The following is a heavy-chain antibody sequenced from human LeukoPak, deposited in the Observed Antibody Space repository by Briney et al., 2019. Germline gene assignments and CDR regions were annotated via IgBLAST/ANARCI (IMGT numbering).Heavy chain of an antibody. CDR3: ARVRAPAASYYYYMDV. D-gene: IGHD2-2*01. J-gene: IGHJ6*03. CDR1: GYTFTSYA. Sequence: ASVKVSCKASGYTFTSYAMNWVRQAPGQGLEWMGWINTNTGNPTYAQGFTGRFVFSLDTSVSTAYLQISSLKAEDTAVYYCARVRAPAASYYYYMDVWGKGTTVTVSS. CDR2: INTNTGNP. V-gene: IGHV7-4-1*02.